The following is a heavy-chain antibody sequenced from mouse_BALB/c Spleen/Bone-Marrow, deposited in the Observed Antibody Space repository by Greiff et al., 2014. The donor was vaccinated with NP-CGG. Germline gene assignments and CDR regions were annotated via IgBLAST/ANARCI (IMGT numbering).Heavy chain of an antibody. CDR1: GYTFSSYW. J-gene: IGHJ3*01. D-gene: IGHD2-9*01. CDR2: ILPGSGST. CDR3: ARTCYAYAGFVY. V-gene: IGHV1-9*01. Sequence: LVESGAELMKPGASVKISCKASGYTFSSYWIEWVKQRPGHGLEWIGEILPGSGSTYYNEKFKGKATFTADKSSNTAYMQLSSLTSEDSAVYYCARTCYAYAGFVYWGQGTLVTVSA.